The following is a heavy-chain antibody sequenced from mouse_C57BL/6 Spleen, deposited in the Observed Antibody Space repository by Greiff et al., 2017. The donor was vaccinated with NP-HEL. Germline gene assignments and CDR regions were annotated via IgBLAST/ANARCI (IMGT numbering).Heavy chain of an antibody. CDR3: ARDRDGNYGYAMDY. D-gene: IGHD2-1*01. V-gene: IGHV5-4*01. CDR2: ISDGGSYT. CDR1: GFTFSSYA. J-gene: IGHJ4*01. Sequence: EVQGVESGGGLVKPGGSLKLSCAASGFTFSSYAMSWVRQTPEKRLEWVATISDGGSYTYYPDNVKGRFTISRDNAKNNLYLQMSHLKSEDTAMYYCARDRDGNYGYAMDYWGQGTSVTVSS.